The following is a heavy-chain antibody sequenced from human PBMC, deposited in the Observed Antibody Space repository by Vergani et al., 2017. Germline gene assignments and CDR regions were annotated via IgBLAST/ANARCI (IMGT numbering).Heavy chain of an antibody. CDR1: GYSFTSYW. Sequence: EVQLVQSGAEVKKPGESLRISCKGSGYSFTSYWISWVRQMPGKGLEWMGRIDPSDSDTRYSPSFQGQVTISADKSISTAYLQWSSLKASDTAMYYCARLVAPYSGSYYKASSFLDYWGQGTLVTVSS. V-gene: IGHV5-10-1*03. J-gene: IGHJ4*02. CDR2: IDPSDSDT. D-gene: IGHD3-10*01. CDR3: ARLVAPYSGSYYKASSFLDY.